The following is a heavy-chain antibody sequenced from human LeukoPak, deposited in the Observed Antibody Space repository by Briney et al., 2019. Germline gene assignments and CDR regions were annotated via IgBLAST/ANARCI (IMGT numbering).Heavy chain of an antibody. V-gene: IGHV3-23*01. CDR3: ARHYYDFWSGYRIYYYMDV. CDR1: GFSFSSHG. CDR2: ISPSGDIT. D-gene: IGHD3-3*01. Sequence: GGSLRLSCAGSGFSFSSHGMNWVRQAPGKGLEWVSGISPSGDITYYTDSVRGRFTISRDNFKNTLSLQVNSLSAEDTAMYYCARHYYDFWSGYRIYYYMDVWGKGTTVTVSS. J-gene: IGHJ6*03.